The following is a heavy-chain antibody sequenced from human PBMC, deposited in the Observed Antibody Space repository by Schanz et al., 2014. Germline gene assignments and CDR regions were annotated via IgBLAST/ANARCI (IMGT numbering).Heavy chain of an antibody. V-gene: IGHV3-23*01. D-gene: IGHD2-15*01. Sequence: DVQLLESGGGLVQPGGSLRLSCAASGFTFNSYAMTWVRQAPGKGLEWVSSISHSGGSKYYADSVKGPFTISRDNSDNTLYLQMNSLSADDTAVFCCAKAIGYCSAGTCYDYYYYGLAVWGQGTTVTVSS. CDR2: ISHSGGSK. CDR1: GFTFNSYA. CDR3: AKAIGYCSAGTCYDYYYYGLAV. J-gene: IGHJ6*02.